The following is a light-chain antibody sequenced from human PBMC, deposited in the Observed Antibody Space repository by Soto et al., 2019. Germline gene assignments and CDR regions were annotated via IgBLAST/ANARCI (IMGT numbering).Light chain of an antibody. CDR1: QSISSY. CDR2: AAS. Sequence: DIQMTQSPSSLSASVGDRVTITCRASQSISSYLNWYQQKPGKAPKLLIYAASSLQSGVPSRFSDSGSGTDFTLTISSLQPEDFATYYCQQANSFPITFGQGTRLEIK. V-gene: IGKV1-39*01. CDR3: QQANSFPIT. J-gene: IGKJ5*01.